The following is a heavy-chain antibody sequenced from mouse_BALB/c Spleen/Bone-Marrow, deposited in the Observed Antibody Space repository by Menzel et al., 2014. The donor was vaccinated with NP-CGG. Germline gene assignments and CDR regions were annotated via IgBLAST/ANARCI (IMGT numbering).Heavy chain of an antibody. CDR2: ISSGGSYA. CDR3: ARKSYYDYDGRPWFAY. CDR1: GFTFSSYA. D-gene: IGHD2-4*01. Sequence: EVQRVESGGGLVKPGGSLKLSCAASGFTFSSYAMSWVRRTPEKRLEWVATISSGGSYAYYPDSVKGRFTISRDNGKNTLYLQMSSLRSEDTAMYYCARKSYYDYDGRPWFAYWGQGTLVTVSA. V-gene: IGHV5-9-3*01. J-gene: IGHJ3*01.